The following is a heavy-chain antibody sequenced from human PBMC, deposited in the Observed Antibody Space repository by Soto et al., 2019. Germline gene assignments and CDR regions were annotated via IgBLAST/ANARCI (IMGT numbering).Heavy chain of an antibody. CDR3: ARAIRGFSYVVDY. Sequence: GGSLRLSCAASGFTFRSYSMNWVRQAPGKGLEWVSYISISSRTIYYADSVKGRFTISRDNARNSLYLQMSSLSDEDTAVYYCARAIRGFSYVVDYWGQGTLVTVSS. J-gene: IGHJ4*02. D-gene: IGHD5-18*01. CDR1: GFTFRSYS. V-gene: IGHV3-48*02. CDR2: ISISSRTI.